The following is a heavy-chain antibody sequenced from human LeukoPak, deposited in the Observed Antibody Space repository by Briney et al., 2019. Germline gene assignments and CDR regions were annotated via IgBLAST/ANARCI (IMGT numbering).Heavy chain of an antibody. J-gene: IGHJ5*02. CDR2: IYHSGST. CDR1: GGSFSGYY. CDR3: AREASGFGGVIGGYNWFDP. V-gene: IGHV4-34*01. Sequence: SETLSLTCAVYGGSFSGYYWSWIRQPPGKGLEWIGYIYHSGSTYYNPSLKSRVTTSVDRSKNQFSLKLSSVTAADTAVYYCAREASGFGGVIGGYNWFDPWGQGTLVTVSS. D-gene: IGHD3-16*02.